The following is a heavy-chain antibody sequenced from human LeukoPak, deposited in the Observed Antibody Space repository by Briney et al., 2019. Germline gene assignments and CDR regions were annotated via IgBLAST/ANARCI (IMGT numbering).Heavy chain of an antibody. Sequence: GGSLRLSCAASGFTFSGYAMHWVRQAPGKGLEWVAVISKDGSDKYYPGSVRGRFTISRDNSKNTLYLQMNSLRAEDTAVYYCARDRPAPGDYYYGMDVWGQGTTVTVSS. CDR3: ARDRPAPGDYYYGMDV. V-gene: IGHV3-30*14. CDR2: ISKDGSDK. D-gene: IGHD6-6*01. J-gene: IGHJ6*02. CDR1: GFTFSGYA.